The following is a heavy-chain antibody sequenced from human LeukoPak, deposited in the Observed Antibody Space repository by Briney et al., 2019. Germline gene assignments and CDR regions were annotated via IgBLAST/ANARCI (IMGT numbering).Heavy chain of an antibody. D-gene: IGHD6-13*01. CDR3: ARSYSSFDY. CDR1: GDSISRGGDY. J-gene: IGHJ4*02. CDR2: ISGSGST. V-gene: IGHV4-31*03. Sequence: PSETLSLTCSVSGDSISRGGDYWTWIRQHPEKGLEWIGYISGSGSTYYSPSLRSRVTVSADTSKNQFSLKLSSVTAADTAVYYCARSYSSFDYWGQGTLVTVSS.